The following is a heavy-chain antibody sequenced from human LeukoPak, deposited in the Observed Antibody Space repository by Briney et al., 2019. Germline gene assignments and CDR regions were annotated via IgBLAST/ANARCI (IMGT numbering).Heavy chain of an antibody. J-gene: IGHJ4*02. CDR3: ARQTGSGLFILP. V-gene: IGHV4-59*05. Sequence: SETLSLTCTVSGGSISSYYWSWIRQPPGKGLEWIGRIYYSGNTYYNAPLKSQVSISISTSKNQFSLKLTSVTAADTAVYYCARQTGSGLFILPGGEGTLVTVSS. CDR1: GGSISSYY. D-gene: IGHD3/OR15-3a*01. CDR2: IYYSGNT.